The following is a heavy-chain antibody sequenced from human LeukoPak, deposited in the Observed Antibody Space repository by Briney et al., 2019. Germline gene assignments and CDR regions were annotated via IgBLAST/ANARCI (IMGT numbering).Heavy chain of an antibody. Sequence: GGSLRLSCAASGFTFASYAITWVRQAPGQGLEWMGWISAYNGKTNYAPMLQGRVTMATDTSTSTTYMELRSLRSDDTAFYYCARGLYFHDSRGLDYWGQGTLVTVSS. CDR1: GFTFASYA. J-gene: IGHJ4*02. V-gene: IGHV1-18*01. CDR3: ARGLYFHDSRGLDY. D-gene: IGHD3-22*01. CDR2: ISAYNGKT.